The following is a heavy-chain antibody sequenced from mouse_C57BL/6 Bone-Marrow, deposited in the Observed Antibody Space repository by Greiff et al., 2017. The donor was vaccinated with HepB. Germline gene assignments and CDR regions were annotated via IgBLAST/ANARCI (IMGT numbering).Heavy chain of an antibody. Sequence: VQLQQSGPELVKPGASVKISCKASGYSFTGYYMNWVKQSPEKSLEWIGEINPSTGGTTYNQKFKAKATLTVDKSSSTAYMQLKSLTSEDSAVYYCAKFITTVVALYAMDYWGQGTSVTVSS. CDR3: AKFITTVVALYAMDY. V-gene: IGHV1-42*01. CDR2: INPSTGGT. CDR1: GYSFTGYY. D-gene: IGHD1-1*01. J-gene: IGHJ4*01.